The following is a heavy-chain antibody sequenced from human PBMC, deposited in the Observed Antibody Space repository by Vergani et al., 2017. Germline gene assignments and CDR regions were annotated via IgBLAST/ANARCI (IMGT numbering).Heavy chain of an antibody. CDR2: ISGSGGST. V-gene: IGHV3-23*01. CDR3: AKALNPYYDFWSGYSNFDY. J-gene: IGHJ4*02. D-gene: IGHD3-3*01. CDR1: GFTFSSYA. Sequence: EVQLLESGGGLVQPGGSLRLSCAASGFTFSSYAMSWVRQAPGKGLEWVSAISGSGGSTYYEDSVKGRFTISRDNSKNTLYLQMNSLRAEDTAVYYCAKALNPYYDFWSGYSNFDYWGQGTLVTVSS.